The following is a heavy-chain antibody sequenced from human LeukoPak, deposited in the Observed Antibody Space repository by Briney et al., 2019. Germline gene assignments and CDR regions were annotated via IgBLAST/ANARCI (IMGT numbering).Heavy chain of an antibody. Sequence: SETLSLTCTVSGGSISSYYWSWIRQPPGKGLEWIGYTYYSGSTNYNPSLKSRVTISVDTSKNQFSLKLSSVTAADTAVYYCARLPLYGSGSYSSDYYYYYMDVWGKGTTVTVSS. CDR1: GGSISSYY. V-gene: IGHV4-59*01. CDR3: ARLPLYGSGSYSSDYYYYYMDV. CDR2: TYYSGST. J-gene: IGHJ6*03. D-gene: IGHD3-10*01.